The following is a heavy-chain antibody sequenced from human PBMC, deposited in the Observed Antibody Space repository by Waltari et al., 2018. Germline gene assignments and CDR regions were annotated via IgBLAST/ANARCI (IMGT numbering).Heavy chain of an antibody. CDR2: ISGSGSNA. D-gene: IGHD4-4*01. Sequence: EEQLVESGGGLVQPGGSLRRSCAASGSILSNYWIPWVRQAPGKGLVWVSRISGSGSNANYADSVRGRFTISRDNAKNTAYLQMNSLTVEDTAVYYCAKYSSSSGGADWYFDLWGRGSLLTVSS. CDR3: AKYSSSSGGADWYFDL. CDR1: GSILSNYW. V-gene: IGHV3-74*01. J-gene: IGHJ2*01.